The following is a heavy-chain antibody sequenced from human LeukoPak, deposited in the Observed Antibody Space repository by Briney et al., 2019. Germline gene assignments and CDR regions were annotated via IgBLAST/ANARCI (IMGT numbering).Heavy chain of an antibody. Sequence: SVKVSCKASGYTFTSYGISWVRQAPGQGLEWMGGIIPIFGTANYAQKFQGRVTITADKSTSTAYMELSSLRSEDTAVYYCARGRGILTGQPMDVWGKGTTVTVSS. V-gene: IGHV1-69*06. D-gene: IGHD3-9*01. CDR1: GYTFTSYG. J-gene: IGHJ6*03. CDR3: ARGRGILTGQPMDV. CDR2: IIPIFGTA.